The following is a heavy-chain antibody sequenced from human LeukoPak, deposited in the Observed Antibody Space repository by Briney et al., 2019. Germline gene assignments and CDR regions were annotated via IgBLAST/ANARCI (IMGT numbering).Heavy chain of an antibody. D-gene: IGHD3-10*01. V-gene: IGHV3-30*02. J-gene: IGHJ3*02. CDR2: IRYDGSNK. CDR3: AKISSGSDAFDI. Sequence: GGSLRLSCAASGFTFSSYWLTWVRQAPGKGLEWVAFIRYDGSNKYYADSVKGRFTISRDNSKNTLYLQMNSLRAEDTAVYYCAKISSGSDAFDIWGQGTMVTVSS. CDR1: GFTFSSYW.